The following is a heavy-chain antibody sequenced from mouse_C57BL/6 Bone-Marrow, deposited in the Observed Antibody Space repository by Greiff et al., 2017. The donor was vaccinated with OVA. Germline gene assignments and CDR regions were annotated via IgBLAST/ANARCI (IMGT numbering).Heavy chain of an antibody. Sequence: VQLQQSGAELVRPGASVTLSCKASGYTFTDYEMHWVKQTPVHGLEWIGAIDPETGGTAYNQQFKGKATLTADKSSSTAYMQLRSLTSEDSAVYDDTGVYNNEYAMDYWGRGTAVTVSA. J-gene: IGHJ4*01. V-gene: IGHV1-15*01. D-gene: IGHD2-5*01. CDR2: IDPETGGT. CDR1: GYTFTDYE. CDR3: TGVYNNEYAMDY.